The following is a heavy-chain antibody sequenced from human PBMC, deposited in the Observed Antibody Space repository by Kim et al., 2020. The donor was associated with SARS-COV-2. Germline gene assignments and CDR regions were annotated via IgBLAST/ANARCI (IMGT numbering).Heavy chain of an antibody. Sequence: ASVKVSCKASGYSFTSYYMHWVRQAPGQGLEWMGIIRPNGIRTTYAQKFQGRVTMTRDTSTSTDYLEVSSLRSEDPAVYYCTRGIPERAPDWFDPWRQGT. V-gene: IGHV1-46*01. CDR1: GYSFTSYY. J-gene: IGHJ5*02. CDR2: IRPNGIRT. CDR3: TRGIPERAPDWFDP. D-gene: IGHD2-21*01.